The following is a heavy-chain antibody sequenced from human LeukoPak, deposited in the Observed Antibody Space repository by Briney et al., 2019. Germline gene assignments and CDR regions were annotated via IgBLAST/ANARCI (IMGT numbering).Heavy chain of an antibody. CDR2: ISYDGSNK. J-gene: IGHJ4*02. CDR3: ARVVGSPPYYFDY. V-gene: IGHV3-30*03. D-gene: IGHD1-26*01. Sequence: GGSLRLSCAASGFTFSSYGMHWVRQAPGKGLEWVAVISYDGSNKYYADSVKGRFTISRDNAKNTLYLQMNSLRAEDTAVYYCARVVGSPPYYFDYWGQGTLVTVSS. CDR1: GFTFSSYG.